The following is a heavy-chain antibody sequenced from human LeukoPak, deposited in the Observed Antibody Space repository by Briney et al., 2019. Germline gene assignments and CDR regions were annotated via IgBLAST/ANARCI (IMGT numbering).Heavy chain of an antibody. V-gene: IGHV3-23*01. D-gene: IGHD3-22*01. J-gene: IGHJ4*02. CDR1: GFTFSSYA. CDR3: AKDILGSGYPDY. CDR2: ISGSGGST. Sequence: PGGSLRLSCVASGFTFSSYAMSWVRQAPGKGLEWVSAISGSGGSTYYADSVKGRFTISRDNSKNTLYLQMNSLRAEDTAVYYCAKDILGSGYPDYWGQGTLVTVSS.